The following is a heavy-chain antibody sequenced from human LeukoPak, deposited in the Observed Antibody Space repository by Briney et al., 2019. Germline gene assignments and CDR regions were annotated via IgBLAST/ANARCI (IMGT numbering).Heavy chain of an antibody. CDR2: ISAYNGNT. V-gene: IGHV1-18*01. D-gene: IGHD3-9*01. CDR1: GYTFTSYG. J-gene: IGHJ4*02. CDR3: ARDRRYDILTGSPSMDY. Sequence: ASVKVPCKASGYTFTSYGISWVRQAPGQGLEWMGWISAYNGNTNYAQKLQGRVTMTTDTSTSTAYMELRSLRSDDTAVYYCARDRRYDILTGSPSMDYWGQGTLVTVSS.